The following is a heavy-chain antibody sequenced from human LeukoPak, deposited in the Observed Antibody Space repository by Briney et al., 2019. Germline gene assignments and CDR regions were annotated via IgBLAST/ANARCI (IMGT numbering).Heavy chain of an antibody. V-gene: IGHV1-8*03. CDR3: ARGARYCSSTSCHNWFDP. CDR1: GYTFTSYD. CDR2: MNPNSGNT. Sequence: ASVKVSCKASGYTFTSYDINWVRQATGQGLEWMGWMNPNSGNTGYAQKFQGRVTITRNTSISTAYMELSSLRSEDTAVYYCARGARYCSSTSCHNWFDPWGQGTLVTVSS. D-gene: IGHD2-2*01. J-gene: IGHJ5*02.